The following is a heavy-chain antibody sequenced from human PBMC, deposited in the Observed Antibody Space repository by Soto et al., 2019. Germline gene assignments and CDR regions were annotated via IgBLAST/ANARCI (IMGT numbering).Heavy chain of an antibody. CDR3: AKNTWIQLWGPFDY. CDR2: ISYEGSNK. Sequence: GGFLRLFFSASGFTFSSYGIHLVRQAPGKGLEWVAVISYEGSNKYYADSVKGRFTISRDNSKNTLYLQMNSLRAEDTAVYYCAKNTWIQLWGPFDYWGQGTLVTVSS. V-gene: IGHV3-30*18. CDR1: GFTFSSYG. J-gene: IGHJ4*02. D-gene: IGHD5-18*01.